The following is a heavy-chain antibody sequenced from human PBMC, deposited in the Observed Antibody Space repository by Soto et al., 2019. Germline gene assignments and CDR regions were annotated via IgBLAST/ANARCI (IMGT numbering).Heavy chain of an antibody. CDR1: GYTFTGYY. D-gene: IGHD3-22*01. CDR2: INPNSGGT. V-gene: IGHV1-2*04. J-gene: IGHJ4*02. CDR3: ALLYYYDSSGYPNYDY. Sequence: ASVKVSCKASGYTFTGYYMHWVRQAPGQGLEWMGWINPNSGGTNYAQKFQGWVTMTRDTSISTAYMELSRLRSGDTAVYYCALLYYYDSSGYPNYDYWGQGTLVTVSS.